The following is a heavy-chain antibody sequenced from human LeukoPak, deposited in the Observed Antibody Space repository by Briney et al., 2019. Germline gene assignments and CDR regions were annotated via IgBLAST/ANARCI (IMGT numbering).Heavy chain of an antibody. J-gene: IGHJ4*02. V-gene: IGHV4-61*01. CDR2: IYYTGST. CDR3: ARGVPY. Sequence: PSETLSLTCTVSGGSVSRGSYYWSWIRQPPGKGLEWIGYIYYTGSTNYNPSLKSRVTISIDTSKNQFSLKLSSVTAADTAVYYCARGVPYWGQGTLVTVSS. D-gene: IGHD3-10*01. CDR1: GGSVSRGSYY.